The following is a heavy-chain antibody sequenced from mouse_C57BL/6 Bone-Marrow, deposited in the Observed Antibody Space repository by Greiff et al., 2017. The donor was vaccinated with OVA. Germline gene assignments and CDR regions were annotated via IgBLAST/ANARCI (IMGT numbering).Heavy chain of an antibody. CDR1: GYSITSGYY. D-gene: IGHD2-5*01. V-gene: IGHV3-6*01. CDR2: ISYDGSN. Sequence: EVKLVESGPGLVKPSQSLSLTCSVTGYSITSGYYWNWIRQFPGNKLEWMGYISYDGSNNYNPSLKNRISITRDTSKNQCFLKLNSVTTEDTATYYCARNAYYSNYDYYAMDYWGQGTSVTVSS. J-gene: IGHJ4*01. CDR3: ARNAYYSNYDYYAMDY.